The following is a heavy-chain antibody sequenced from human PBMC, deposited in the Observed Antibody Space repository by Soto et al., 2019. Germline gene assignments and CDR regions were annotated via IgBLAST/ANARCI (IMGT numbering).Heavy chain of an antibody. D-gene: IGHD3-22*01. CDR3: ATTVSSGYYYNY. V-gene: IGHV3-23*01. CDR1: GFTFSSYA. J-gene: IGHJ4*02. Sequence: SCAASGFTFSSYAMSWVRQAPGKGLEWVSAISGSGGSTYYADSVKGRFTISRDNSKNTLYLQMNSLRAEDTAVYYCATTVSSGYYYNYRGQGTLVTVSS. CDR2: ISGSGGST.